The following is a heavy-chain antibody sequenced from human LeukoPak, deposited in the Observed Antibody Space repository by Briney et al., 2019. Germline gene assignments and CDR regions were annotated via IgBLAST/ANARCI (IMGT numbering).Heavy chain of an antibody. CDR2: INHSGST. J-gene: IGHJ3*01. CDR1: GGSFSGYY. D-gene: IGHD5-12*01. V-gene: IGHV4-34*01. CDR3: ARQVATKGEWAFDV. Sequence: SETLSLTCAVYGGSFSGYYWSWIRQPPGKGLEWIGEINHSGSTNYNPSLKSRVTISVDTSKNQFSLKLSSVTAADTAVYYCARQVATKGEWAFDVWGQGTMVTVSS.